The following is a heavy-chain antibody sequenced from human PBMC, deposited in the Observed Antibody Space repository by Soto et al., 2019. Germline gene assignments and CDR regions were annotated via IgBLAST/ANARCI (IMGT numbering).Heavy chain of an antibody. Sequence: QVQLVQSGAEVKKPGSSVKVSCKASGGTFSSYAISWVRQAPGQGLEWMGGIIPIFGTANYAQKFQGRVTITADESTSTAYMELSSLRSEDTAVYYCASLTETYSSGWYEGGYYWGQGTLVTVSS. CDR3: ASLTETYSSGWYEGGYY. CDR2: IIPIFGTA. V-gene: IGHV1-69*01. D-gene: IGHD6-19*01. J-gene: IGHJ4*02. CDR1: GGTFSSYA.